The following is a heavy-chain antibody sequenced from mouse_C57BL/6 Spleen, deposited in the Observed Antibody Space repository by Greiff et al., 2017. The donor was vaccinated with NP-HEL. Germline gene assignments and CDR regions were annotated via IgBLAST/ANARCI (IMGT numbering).Heavy chain of an antibody. V-gene: IGHV1-82*01. CDR2: IYPGDGDT. J-gene: IGHJ3*01. D-gene: IGHD1-1*01. CDR3: ARHDYYGSSYGFAY. Sequence: VKLQESGPELVKPGASVKISCKASGYAFSSSWMNWVKQRPGKGLEWIGRIYPGDGDTNYIGKFKGKATLTADKSSSTAYMQLSSLTSEDSAVYFCARHDYYGSSYGFAYWGQGTLVTVSA. CDR1: GYAFSSSW.